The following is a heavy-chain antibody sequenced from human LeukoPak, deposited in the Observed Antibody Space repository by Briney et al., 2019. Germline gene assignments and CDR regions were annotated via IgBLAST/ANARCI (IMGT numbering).Heavy chain of an antibody. CDR3: ARPPVYSSGWDPFDY. D-gene: IGHD6-19*01. CDR1: GYTFTSYG. V-gene: IGHV1-18*01. CDR2: ISAYNGNT. Sequence: ASVKVSCKASGYTFTSYGISWVRQAPGQGLEWMGWISAYNGNTNYAQKLQGRVTMTTDTSTSTAYMELRSLRSDDTAVYYCARPPVYSSGWDPFDYWGQGTLATVSS. J-gene: IGHJ4*02.